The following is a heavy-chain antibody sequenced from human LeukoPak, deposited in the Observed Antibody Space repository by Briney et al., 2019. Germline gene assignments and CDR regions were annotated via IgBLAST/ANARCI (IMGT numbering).Heavy chain of an antibody. V-gene: IGHV3-30-3*01. D-gene: IGHD1-1*01. CDR3: ARDGSLATPANYYYGMDV. J-gene: IGHJ6*02. Sequence: GGSLRLSCAASGFTFSSYAMHWVRQAPGKGLEWVAVISYDGSNKYYADSVKGRFTISRDNAKNSLYLQMNSLRAEDTAVYYCARDGSLATPANYYYGMDVWGQGTTVTVSS. CDR2: ISYDGSNK. CDR1: GFTFSSYA.